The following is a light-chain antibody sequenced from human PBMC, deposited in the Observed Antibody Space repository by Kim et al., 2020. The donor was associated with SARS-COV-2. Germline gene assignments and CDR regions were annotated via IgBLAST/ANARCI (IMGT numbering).Light chain of an antibody. V-gene: IGKV1-33*01. J-gene: IGKJ4*01. Sequence: GDSVTITCQASHDITNFLNWYQKKPGTAPKLLIYDASNLDTGVPSRFRGSGIWTDFTFTITSLQPDDVATYYCQQYDSITIIFGGGTKV. CDR3: QQYDSITII. CDR2: DAS. CDR1: HDITNF.